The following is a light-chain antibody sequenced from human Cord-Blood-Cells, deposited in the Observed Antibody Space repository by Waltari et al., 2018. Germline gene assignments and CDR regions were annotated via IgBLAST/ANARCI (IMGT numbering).Light chain of an antibody. CDR3: QKSYSPPYT. CDR1: QSNSSY. J-gene: IGKJ2*01. V-gene: IGKV1-39*01. CDR2: AAS. Sequence: DIQMTQSPSSLPASVGDRVTLPCRASQSNSSYLKWYQQKRGKAPKRLIYAASSLQSGVPSRFSGSGSVTDFTLTISSLQPEDFATFYCQKSYSPPYTFGQGTKLEIK.